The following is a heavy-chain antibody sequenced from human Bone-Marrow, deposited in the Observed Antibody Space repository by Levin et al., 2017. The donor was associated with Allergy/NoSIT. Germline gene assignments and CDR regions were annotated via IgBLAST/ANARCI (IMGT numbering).Heavy chain of an antibody. Sequence: GESLKISCEGTGFAFGSYSMHWVRQSPGTGFESVSAISHNGAGTYYGDSVAGRFTISRDNSKNTVVLQMDSLRAEDMGVYYCTRDQRGSGIFDYWGQGALVIVSS. CDR1: GFAFGSYS. CDR2: ISHNGAGT. V-gene: IGHV3-64*02. J-gene: IGHJ4*02. CDR3: TRDQRGSGIFDY. D-gene: IGHD3-10*01.